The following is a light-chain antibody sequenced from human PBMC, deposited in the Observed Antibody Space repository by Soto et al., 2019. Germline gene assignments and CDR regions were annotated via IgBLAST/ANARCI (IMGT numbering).Light chain of an antibody. CDR3: QQYSNWPLT. CDR1: QTVYNN. V-gene: IGKV3-15*01. CDR2: GAS. Sequence: EIVMTQSPATLSVSPGKRAALSCRASQTVYNNLAWYQQKPGQAPRLLIYGASARATGIPARFSGSGSGTEFTLTVSSLQSEDFAVYYCQQYSNWPLTFGGGTKVEIK. J-gene: IGKJ4*01.